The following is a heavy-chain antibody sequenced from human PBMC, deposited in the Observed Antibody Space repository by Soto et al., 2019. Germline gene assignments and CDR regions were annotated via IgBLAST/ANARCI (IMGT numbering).Heavy chain of an antibody. CDR3: ARSQGSSTSLEIYYYYYYGMDV. V-gene: IGHV1-69*01. CDR2: IIPIHGTA. J-gene: IGHJ6*02. Sequence: QVQLVQSGAEVKKPGSSVKVSCKASGGTFGSYAISWVRQAPGQGHAWMGGIIPIHGTANYAQKFQGRVTCAADEYKSTAYVELRRLRSEDTAVYYCARSQGSSTSLEIYYYYYYGMDVWGQGTTVTVSS. CDR1: GGTFGSYA. D-gene: IGHD2-2*01.